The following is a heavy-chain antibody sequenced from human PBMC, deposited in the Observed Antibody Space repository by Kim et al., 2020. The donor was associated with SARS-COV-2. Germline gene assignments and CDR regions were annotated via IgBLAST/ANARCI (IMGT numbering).Heavy chain of an antibody. Sequence: GGSLRLSCEASGFTFNNYAMNWVRQAPGKGLEWVAGISGESGDTYYAESVQGRFIISRDNSKSTLYLQMNSLGDDDTAIYFCARGGGVGPTVWFDPWGQG. CDR1: GFTFNNYA. V-gene: IGHV3-23*01. D-gene: IGHD1-26*01. J-gene: IGHJ5*02. CDR2: ISGESGDT. CDR3: ARGGGVGPTVWFDP.